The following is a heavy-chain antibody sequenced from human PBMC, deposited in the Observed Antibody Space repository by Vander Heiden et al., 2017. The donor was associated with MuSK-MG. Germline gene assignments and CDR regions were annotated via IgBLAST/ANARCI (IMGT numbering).Heavy chain of an antibody. V-gene: IGHV3-72*01. CDR2: GRNKANRHTT. CDR1: GITFSAYH. Sequence: EVQLVESGAGLVQPGGSLTLSSAASGITFSAYHLDWVRQAPGKGLEWVGEGRNKANRHTTEYAASVKGRFTISRDESKNSLYLQMTRLKTEDTAVYYCARSQVGSGYDYWGQGTMITVSS. D-gene: IGHD3-22*01. J-gene: IGHJ4*02. CDR3: ARSQVGSGYDY.